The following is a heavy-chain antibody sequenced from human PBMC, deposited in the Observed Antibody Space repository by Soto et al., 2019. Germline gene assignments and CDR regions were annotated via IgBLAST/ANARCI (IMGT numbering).Heavy chain of an antibody. CDR3: ASHMGWDYYFDY. CDR1: GGSISSYY. Sequence: SETLSLTCTVSGGSISSYYWSWIRQPPGKGLEWIGYIYYSGSTNYNPSLKSRVTISVDTSKNQFSLKLSSVTAADPAVYYCASHMGWDYYFDYWGQGTLVTVSS. V-gene: IGHV4-59*01. J-gene: IGHJ4*02. CDR2: IYYSGST. D-gene: IGHD1-26*01.